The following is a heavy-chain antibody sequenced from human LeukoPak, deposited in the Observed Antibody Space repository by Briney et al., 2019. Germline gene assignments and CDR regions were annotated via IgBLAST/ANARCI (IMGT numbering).Heavy chain of an antibody. Sequence: ASVKVSCKASGYTFTSYGINRVRQAPGQGPECVGWISGHNANTNYGRKFQGRVTMTTDTSTSTAYMELRSLTFDDTAIYYCARTSYSSTWHSDYWGQRTLVAVSS. CDR3: ARTSYSSTWHSDY. V-gene: IGHV1-18*01. J-gene: IGHJ4*02. CDR1: GYTFTSYG. CDR2: ISGHNANT. D-gene: IGHD6-13*01.